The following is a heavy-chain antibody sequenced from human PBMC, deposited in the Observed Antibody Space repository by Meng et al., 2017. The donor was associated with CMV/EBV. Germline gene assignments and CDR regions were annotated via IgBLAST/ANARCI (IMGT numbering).Heavy chain of an antibody. V-gene: IGHV4-4*07. J-gene: IGHJ4*02. CDR1: GGTISSYY. Sequence: QVQPQGAGQGMAKSSESLPLTCTVSGGTISSYYWGLSGPPAGKGLEWIGRIYTSGSTNYNPSLKSRVTMSVDTSKNQFSLKLSSVTAADTVVYYCARDRSGWYPHFDYWGQGTLVTVSS. CDR3: ARDRSGWYPHFDY. CDR2: IYTSGST. D-gene: IGHD6-19*01.